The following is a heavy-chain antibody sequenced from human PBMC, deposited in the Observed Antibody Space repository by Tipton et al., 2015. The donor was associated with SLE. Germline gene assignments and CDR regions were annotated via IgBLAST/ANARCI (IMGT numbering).Heavy chain of an antibody. Sequence: QLVQSGAEVKGPGESLKISCQGSGYSFTNYWIGWVRQTPEKGLEWMGVIYPGDSETKYSPSFQGLVTISVDKSVSTAYLQWSSLKASDSAVYYCARRSSGTPHFFDYWGQGSLVTVSS. CDR3: ARRSSGTPHFFDY. V-gene: IGHV5-51*03. CDR1: GYSFTNYW. D-gene: IGHD3-22*01. CDR2: IYPGDSET. J-gene: IGHJ4*02.